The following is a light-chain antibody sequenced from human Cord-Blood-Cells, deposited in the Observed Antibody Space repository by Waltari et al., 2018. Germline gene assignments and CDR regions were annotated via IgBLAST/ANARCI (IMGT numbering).Light chain of an antibody. J-gene: IGLJ2*01. CDR3: CSYAGSYTFVV. Sequence: QSALTQPRSVSGSPGQSVPISCTGTSSDVGGYNYVSWYQQHPGKAPKLMIYDVSKRPSVVPDRCSGSKSGNTASLTISGLQAEDEADYYCCSYAGSYTFVVFGGGTKLTVL. V-gene: IGLV2-11*01. CDR2: DVS. CDR1: SSDVGGYNY.